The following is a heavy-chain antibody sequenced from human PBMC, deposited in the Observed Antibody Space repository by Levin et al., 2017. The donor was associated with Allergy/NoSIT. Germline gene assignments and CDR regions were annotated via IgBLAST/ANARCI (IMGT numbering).Heavy chain of an antibody. CDR2: IGSGGAT. CDR3: ASLHYFDTPDYSDP. Sequence: GESLKISCVVSGVNFNTYVMSWVRQAPGKGLEWVSSIGSGGATYYADSVKGRFTISRDTSKNTLFLQLSTLRANDTAVYYCASLHYFDTPDYSDPWGQGAQVTVSS. CDR1: GVNFNTYV. D-gene: IGHD3-22*01. V-gene: IGHV3-23*01. J-gene: IGHJ5*02.